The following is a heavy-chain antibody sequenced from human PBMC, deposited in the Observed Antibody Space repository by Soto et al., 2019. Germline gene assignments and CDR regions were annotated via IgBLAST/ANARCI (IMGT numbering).Heavy chain of an antibody. CDR1: GFTFSSYG. Sequence: QVQLVESGGDVVQPGRSLRLSCAASGFTFSSYGMHWVRQAPGKGLEWVAVIWYDGSNKYYADSVKGRFTISRDNSKNTLYLQMNSLRAEDTAVYYCAREGGTYYDILTGLNWFDPWGQGTLVTVSS. D-gene: IGHD3-9*01. V-gene: IGHV3-33*01. J-gene: IGHJ5*02. CDR3: AREGGTYYDILTGLNWFDP. CDR2: IWYDGSNK.